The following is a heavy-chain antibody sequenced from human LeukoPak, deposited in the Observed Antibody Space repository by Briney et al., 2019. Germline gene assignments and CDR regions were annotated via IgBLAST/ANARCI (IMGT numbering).Heavy chain of an antibody. CDR1: GYSFNSYS. D-gene: IGHD3-3*01. Sequence: PGESLKISCQGSGYSFNSYSIVWVRQMPGKGLEWMGIIYPGDSDTRYSPSFQGQVTISADKSISTAYLQWSSLKASDTAMYYCARRFFGVVINPTNDAFDIWGQGTMVTVSS. CDR2: IYPGDSDT. V-gene: IGHV5-51*03. CDR3: ARRFFGVVINPTNDAFDI. J-gene: IGHJ3*02.